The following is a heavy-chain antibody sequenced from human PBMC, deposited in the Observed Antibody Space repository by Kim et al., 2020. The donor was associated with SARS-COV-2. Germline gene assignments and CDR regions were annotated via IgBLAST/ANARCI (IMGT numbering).Heavy chain of an antibody. V-gene: IGHV3-43*02. CDR1: GFTFDDYA. CDR2: ISGDGGST. CDR3: AKVRLYYDILTGYSNDAFDI. J-gene: IGHJ3*02. Sequence: LSLTCAASGFTFDDYAMHWVRQAPGKGLEWVSLISGDGGSTYYADSVKGRFTISRDNSKNSLYLQMNSLRTEDTALYYCAKVRLYYDILTGYSNDAFDIWGQGTMVTVSS. D-gene: IGHD3-9*01.